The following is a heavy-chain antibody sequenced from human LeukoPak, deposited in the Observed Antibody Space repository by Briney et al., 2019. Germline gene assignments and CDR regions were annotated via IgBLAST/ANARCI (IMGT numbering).Heavy chain of an antibody. J-gene: IGHJ4*02. CDR1: GFTFDDYA. Sequence: PGGSLRLSCAASGFTFDDYAMHWVRQAPGKGLEWVSGISWNSGSIGYADSVKGRFTISRDNAKNSLYLQMNSLRAEDMALYYCAKASHSGSYYGYFDYWGQGTLATVSS. D-gene: IGHD1-26*01. CDR2: ISWNSGSI. V-gene: IGHV3-9*03. CDR3: AKASHSGSYYGYFDY.